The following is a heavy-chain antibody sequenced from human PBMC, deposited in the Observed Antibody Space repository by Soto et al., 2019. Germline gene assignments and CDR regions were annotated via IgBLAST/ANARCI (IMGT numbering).Heavy chain of an antibody. CDR1: GYSFGNYW. D-gene: IGHD3-10*02. J-gene: IGHJ4*02. Sequence: GESLKISCEGSGYSFGNYWIGWVRQMPGKGLEWMGIIHPGDSDTRYSPSFQGQVSISVDKSIRTAYLQWSSLRASDTAMYYCAICPHRQFDYWGQGTLVTVSS. CDR2: IHPGDSDT. CDR3: AICPHRQFDY. V-gene: IGHV5-51*01.